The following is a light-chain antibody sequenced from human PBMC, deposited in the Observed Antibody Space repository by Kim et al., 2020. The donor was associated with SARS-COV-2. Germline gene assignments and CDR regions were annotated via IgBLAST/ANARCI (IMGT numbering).Light chain of an antibody. Sequence: ANNNCRSRQSNLYRSKHKKYLAWYQQKPGQPPKVLIYWASTRESGVPERISGSGSGTDFTLTLQRLQAEDVAVYYFQENYRRPPTFGGGTK. CDR3: QENYRRPPT. J-gene: IGKJ4*01. V-gene: IGKV4-1*01. CDR1: QSNLYRSKHKKY. CDR2: WAS.